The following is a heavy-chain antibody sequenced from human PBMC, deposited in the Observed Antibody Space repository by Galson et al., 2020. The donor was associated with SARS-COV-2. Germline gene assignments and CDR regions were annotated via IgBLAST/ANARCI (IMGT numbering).Heavy chain of an antibody. Sequence: GESLKISCAASGFTFSSYDMHWVRQATGKGLEWVSAIGTAGDTYYPGSVKGRFTISRENAKNSLYLQMNSLRAGDTAVYYCARAKTTTHGYYYYYSMDVWGKGTTVTVSS. CDR3: ARAKTTTHGYYYYYSMDV. CDR1: GFTFSSYD. D-gene: IGHD4-17*01. CDR2: IGTAGDT. J-gene: IGHJ6*03. V-gene: IGHV3-13*01.